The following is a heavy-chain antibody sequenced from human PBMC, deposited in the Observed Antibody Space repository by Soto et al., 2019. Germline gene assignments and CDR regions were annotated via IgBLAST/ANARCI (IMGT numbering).Heavy chain of an antibody. D-gene: IGHD3-3*01. V-gene: IGHV1-46*01. CDR3: ARSSGGNFGIIIEGSNWFDP. CDR2: INPHGGST. Sequence: SVKVSCKAPGDTFTSYYLNWVRQAPGQGLEWMGVINPHGGSTKYAQKFQGRITMTRDTSRSTVYMELSSLRSDDTAIYYCARSSGGNFGIIIEGSNWFDPWGQGTLVTVS. CDR1: GDTFTSYY. J-gene: IGHJ5*02.